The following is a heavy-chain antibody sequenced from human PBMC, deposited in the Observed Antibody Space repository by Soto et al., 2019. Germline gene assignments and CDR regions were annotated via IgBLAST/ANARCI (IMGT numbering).Heavy chain of an antibody. CDR3: XXXXXXXXLRYYYGVGV. CDR1: GFTFSNYW. J-gene: IGHJ6*02. V-gene: IGHV3-7*01. Sequence: EVQLVESGGGLVQPGGSLRLSCAASGFTFSNYWMIWVRQAPGKGLEWVANIKQDGSAKYYVDSVKGRFTISRDNAKNSLYLQMNSLRVEDTAVYXXXXXXXXXXLRYYYGVGVWGQGTTVT. CDR2: IKQDGSAK.